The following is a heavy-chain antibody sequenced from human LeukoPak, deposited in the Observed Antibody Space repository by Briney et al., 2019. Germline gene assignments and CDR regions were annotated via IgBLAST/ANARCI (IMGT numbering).Heavy chain of an antibody. D-gene: IGHD4-17*01. CDR2: ISYDGSNK. J-gene: IGHJ1*01. CDR1: GFTFSSYA. V-gene: IGHV3-30*04. Sequence: GRSLRLSCAASGFTFSSYAMHWVRQAPGKGLEWVAVISYDGSNKHYADSVKGRFTISRDNSKNTLYLQMNSLRAEDTAVYYCARDLSDYGDYTFAEYFQHWGQGTLVTVSS. CDR3: ARDLSDYGDYTFAEYFQH.